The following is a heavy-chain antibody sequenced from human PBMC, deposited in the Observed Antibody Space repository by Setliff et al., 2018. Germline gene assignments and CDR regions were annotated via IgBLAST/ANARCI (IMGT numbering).Heavy chain of an antibody. CDR2: IYTGGST. D-gene: IGHD3-10*01. J-gene: IGHJ5*02. Sequence: SETLSLTCTVSGGSISSGSYYWSWIRQPAGKGLEWIGHIYTGGSTNYNPSLKSRVTISVDTSKKQFSLRLNSVTAADTAVYYCARQGTAIRWFDPWGQGTLVTVS. V-gene: IGHV4-61*09. CDR1: GGSISSGSYY. CDR3: ARQGTAIRWFDP.